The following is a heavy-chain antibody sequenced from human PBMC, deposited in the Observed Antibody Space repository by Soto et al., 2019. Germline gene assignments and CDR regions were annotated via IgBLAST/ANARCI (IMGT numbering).Heavy chain of an antibody. J-gene: IGHJ3*02. D-gene: IGHD3-22*01. CDR1: GGTFSSYA. CDR3: ARAPTDGTMKVVLNAFDI. V-gene: IGHV1-69*13. Sequence: SVKVSCKASGGTFSSYAISWVRQAPGQGLEWMGGIIPIFGTANYAQKFQGRVTITADESTSTAYMELSSLRSEDTAVYYCARAPTDGTMKVVLNAFDIWGQGTMVTVSS. CDR2: IIPIFGTA.